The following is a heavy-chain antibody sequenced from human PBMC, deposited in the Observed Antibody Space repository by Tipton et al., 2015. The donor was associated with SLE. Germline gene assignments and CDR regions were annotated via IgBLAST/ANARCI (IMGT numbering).Heavy chain of an antibody. CDR2: IYHTESS. CDR1: GASISSGGYA. Sequence: TLSLTCAVSGASISSGGYAWSWIRQPPGKGLEWIGDIYHTESSYYNPSLKSRVVISIDRSNNEFSLRLSSVTAADTAVYYCARGGIASVTTWGYCDYWGQGAMVTVSS. CDR3: ARGGIASVTTWGYCDY. V-gene: IGHV4-30-2*01. D-gene: IGHD4-17*01. J-gene: IGHJ4*02.